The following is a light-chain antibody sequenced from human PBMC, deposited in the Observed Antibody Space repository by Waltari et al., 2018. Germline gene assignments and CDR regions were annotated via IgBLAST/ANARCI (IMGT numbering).Light chain of an antibody. V-gene: IGKV3-20*01. CDR3: QQYDSSPPT. J-gene: IGKJ4*01. Sequence: EIVLTQSPVTLSLSPGERATLSCRASQSVTNYLAWYQQKPGQAPRLLISGASSRATGIPDRFSGSGSATDFTLTISRLEPEDFAVYYCQQYDSSPPTFGGGTKVEIK. CDR2: GAS. CDR1: QSVTNY.